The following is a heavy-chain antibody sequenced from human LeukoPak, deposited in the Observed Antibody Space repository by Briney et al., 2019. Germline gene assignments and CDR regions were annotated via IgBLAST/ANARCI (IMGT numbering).Heavy chain of an antibody. CDR1: GFTFSSFE. CDR3: ARGRPGAFDI. Sequence: GGSLRLSCAASGFTFSSFEMNWVRQAPGKGLKWVSYISRSGSTIYYADSVKGRFPISRENAKNSLYLQMNSLRVEDTAVYYCARGRPGAFDIWGQGTMVTVSS. V-gene: IGHV3-48*03. CDR2: ISRSGSTI. J-gene: IGHJ3*02.